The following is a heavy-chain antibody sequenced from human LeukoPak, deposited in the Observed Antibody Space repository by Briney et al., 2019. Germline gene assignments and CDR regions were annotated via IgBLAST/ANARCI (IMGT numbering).Heavy chain of an antibody. D-gene: IGHD4-17*01. V-gene: IGHV3-30*18. CDR3: AKGGGATVTCFDY. Sequence: PGGSLRLSCAASGFTFSSYGMHWVRQAPGKGLEWVAVISYDGSNKYYADSGKGRFTISRDNSKNTLYLQINSLRAEDTDVYYCAKGGGATVTCFDYWGQGTLVTVSS. CDR1: GFTFSSYG. CDR2: ISYDGSNK. J-gene: IGHJ4*02.